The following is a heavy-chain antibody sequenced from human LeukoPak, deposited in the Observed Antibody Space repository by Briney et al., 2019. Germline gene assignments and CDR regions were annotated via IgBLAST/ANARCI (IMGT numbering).Heavy chain of an antibody. Sequence: KPSETLSLTCTVSGGSISSYYWSWIRQPPGKGLEWIGYIYYSGSTNYNPSLKSRVTISVDTSKNQFSLKLSSVTAADTAVYYCARGLVVPAAMKPYYYYYYMDVWGKGTTVTVSS. CDR3: ARGLVVPAAMKPYYYYYYMDV. D-gene: IGHD2-2*01. J-gene: IGHJ6*03. CDR1: GGSISSYY. CDR2: IYYSGST. V-gene: IGHV4-59*01.